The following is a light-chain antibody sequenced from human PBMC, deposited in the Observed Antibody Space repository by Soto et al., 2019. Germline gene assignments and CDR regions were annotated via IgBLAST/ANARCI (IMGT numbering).Light chain of an antibody. V-gene: IGKV1-39*01. CDR3: QQAYSTPYT. J-gene: IGKJ2*01. CDR1: QGISSY. CDR2: SAS. Sequence: IQLTQSPAFLSASVGDRVTMTCLASQGISSYLAWYQQKPGKAPRLLIFSASRLDSGVPSRFSGSGSGTDFTLTVSSLQPEDFATYYCQQAYSTPYTFGEGTKVDVK.